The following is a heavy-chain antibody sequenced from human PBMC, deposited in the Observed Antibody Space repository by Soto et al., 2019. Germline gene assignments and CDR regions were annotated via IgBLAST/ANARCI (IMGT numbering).Heavy chain of an antibody. J-gene: IGHJ6*02. V-gene: IGHV4-4*07. CDR1: GGSIRTIY. Sequence: QVQLQESGPGLVKPSETLSLRCSVSGGSIRTIYWTWVRQPAGKGLEWIGRIHTSGSSSYNPSLERRVSMSIDTPTNQFSLKLKSVTVADTAVYFCARDSRDSGDGLDVWGQGTAVTVSS. CDR2: IHTSGSS. D-gene: IGHD2-15*01. CDR3: ARDSRDSGDGLDV.